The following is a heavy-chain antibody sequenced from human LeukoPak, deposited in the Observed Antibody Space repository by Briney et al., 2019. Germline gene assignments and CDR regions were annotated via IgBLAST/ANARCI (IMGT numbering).Heavy chain of an antibody. Sequence: GASVTVSCKASGYTFTSYVMHWVRQAPGQRLEWMGWSNAGNGNTKYSQEFQGRVTITRDTSASTAYMELSSLRSEDTAVYYCASTGIAARRYYFDYWGQGTLVTVSS. V-gene: IGHV1-3*02. J-gene: IGHJ4*02. D-gene: IGHD6-6*01. CDR2: SNAGNGNT. CDR1: GYTFTSYV. CDR3: ASTGIAARRYYFDY.